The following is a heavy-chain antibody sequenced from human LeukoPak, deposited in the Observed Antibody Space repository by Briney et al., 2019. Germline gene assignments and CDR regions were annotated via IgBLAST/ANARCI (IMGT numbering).Heavy chain of an antibody. CDR2: IYSSGNT. CDR1: GFTVSSDH. CDR3: ARDRAYGWYIDL. Sequence: PGGSLILSCAASGFTVSSDHMSWVRQAPGQGLEWVSIIYSSGNTIYADTVKVRCTISRDNSKNTLYLQMNSLRAEDTAVYYCARDRAYGWYIDLWGRGTMVTVSS. V-gene: IGHV3-53*01. D-gene: IGHD4-17*01. J-gene: IGHJ2*01.